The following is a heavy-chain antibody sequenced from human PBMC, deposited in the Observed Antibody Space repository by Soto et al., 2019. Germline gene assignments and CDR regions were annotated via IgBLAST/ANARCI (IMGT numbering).Heavy chain of an antibody. J-gene: IGHJ6*02. CDR3: ARDFGYFDWATTGYYYYGMDV. D-gene: IGHD3-9*01. Sequence: VASVKVSCKASGYTFTGYYMHWVRQAPGQGLEWMGWINPNSGGTNYAQKFQGRVTMTRDTSISTAYMELSRLRSDDTAVYYCARDFGYFDWATTGYYYYGMDVWGRGTKVTASS. CDR2: INPNSGGT. CDR1: GYTFTGYY. V-gene: IGHV1-2*02.